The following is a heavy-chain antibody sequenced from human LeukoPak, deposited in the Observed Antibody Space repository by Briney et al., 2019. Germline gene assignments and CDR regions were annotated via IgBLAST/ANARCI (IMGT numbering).Heavy chain of an antibody. CDR1: GFTVSSNY. CDR3: ARKEVAYYDNV. J-gene: IGHJ4*02. D-gene: IGHD3-22*01. Sequence: GGSLRLSCAASGFTVSSNYMSWVRQAPGKGLEWVSVIYSGGTTYYADSVKGRFTISRDNSKNTLYLQMNSLRVEDTAVYYCARKEVAYYDNVWGQGTRSPSPQ. CDR2: IYSGGTT. V-gene: IGHV3-66*01.